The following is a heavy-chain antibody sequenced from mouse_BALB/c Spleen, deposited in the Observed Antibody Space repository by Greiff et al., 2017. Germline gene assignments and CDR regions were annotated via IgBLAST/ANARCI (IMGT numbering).Heavy chain of an antibody. Sequence: QVQLQQSGAELAKPGASVKMSCKASGYTFTSYWMHWVKQRPGQGLEWIGYINPSTGYTEYNQKFKDKATLTADKSSSTAYMQLSSLTSEDSAVYYCARSVDGYFSWFAYWGQGTLVTVSA. D-gene: IGHD2-3*01. V-gene: IGHV1-7*01. CDR2: INPSTGYT. CDR1: GYTFTSYW. CDR3: ARSVDGYFSWFAY. J-gene: IGHJ3*01.